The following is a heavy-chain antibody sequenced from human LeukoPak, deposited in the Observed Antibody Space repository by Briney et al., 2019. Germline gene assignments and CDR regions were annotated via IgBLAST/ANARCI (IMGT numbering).Heavy chain of an antibody. CDR1: GFTFSSYW. J-gene: IGHJ4*02. Sequence: GGSLRLSCAASGFTFSSYWMSWVRQAPGKGLEWVANIKQDGSEKYYVDSVKGRLTISRDNAKNSLYLQMNSLRAEDTAVYYCARPTWFGELGYFDYWGQGTLVTVSS. V-gene: IGHV3-7*01. D-gene: IGHD3-10*01. CDR2: IKQDGSEK. CDR3: ARPTWFGELGYFDY.